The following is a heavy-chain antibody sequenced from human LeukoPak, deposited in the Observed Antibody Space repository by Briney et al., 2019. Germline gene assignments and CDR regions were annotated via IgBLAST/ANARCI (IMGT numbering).Heavy chain of an antibody. CDR2: INPNSGGT. CDR3: YCDHSSGNLDY. Sequence: ASVKVSCKASGYTFTRYYMHWVRQAPGQGLEWKGWINPNSGGTNYAQKFQGRATMTRDTSISTAYMELSRLRSDDAAVYYCYCDHSSGNLDYWGQGTLVTVSS. D-gene: IGHD3-22*01. CDR1: GYTFTRYY. J-gene: IGHJ4*02. V-gene: IGHV1-2*02.